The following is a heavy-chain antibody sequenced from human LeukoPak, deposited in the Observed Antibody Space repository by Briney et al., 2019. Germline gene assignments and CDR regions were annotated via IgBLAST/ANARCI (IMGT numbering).Heavy chain of an antibody. CDR1: PGSMDSGLYY. J-gene: IGHJ6*03. V-gene: IGHV4-61*02. Sequence: PSQTLSLTCAVSPGSMDSGLYYWTWIRQPAGKGLEWMGRISNNGGTAYNPSLRSRVTITLDTSNNHLSLKVTSVTAADTAVYYCARETKDIYSPSWGLYDTYYYIDAWGKGTTVTVSS. CDR2: ISNNGGT. CDR3: ARETKDIYSPSWGLYDTYYYIDA. D-gene: IGHD5/OR15-5a*01.